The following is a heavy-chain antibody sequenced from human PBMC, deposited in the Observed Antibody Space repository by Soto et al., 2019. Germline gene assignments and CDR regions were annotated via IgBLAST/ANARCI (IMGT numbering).Heavy chain of an antibody. CDR1: GFTFSDHY. D-gene: IGHD2-15*01. J-gene: IGHJ4*02. CDR2: TRNKANSYTT. Sequence: GGSLRLSCAASGFTFSDHYMDWVRQAPGKGLEWVGRTRNKANSYTTEYAASVKGRFTISRDDSKNSLYLQMNSLKTEDTAVYYCAREGGCSGGSCYPYYFDYWGQGTLVTVSS. CDR3: AREGGCSGGSCYPYYFDY. V-gene: IGHV3-72*01.